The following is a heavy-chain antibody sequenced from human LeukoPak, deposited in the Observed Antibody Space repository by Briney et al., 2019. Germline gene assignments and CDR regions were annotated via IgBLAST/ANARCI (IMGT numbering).Heavy chain of an antibody. CDR1: GFTFDDYA. CDR2: ISWNSGSI. V-gene: IGHV3-9*01. D-gene: IGHD6-13*01. J-gene: IGHJ4*02. Sequence: PGRSLRLSCAASGFTFDDYAMHWVRQAPGKGLEWVSGISWNSGSIDYADSVKGRFTISRDNAKNSLYLQMNSLRVEDTALYYCAKGGYSSSLGGFDYWGQGTLVTVSS. CDR3: AKGGYSSSLGGFDY.